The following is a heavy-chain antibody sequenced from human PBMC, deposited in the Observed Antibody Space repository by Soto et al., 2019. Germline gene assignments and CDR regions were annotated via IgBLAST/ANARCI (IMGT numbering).Heavy chain of an antibody. V-gene: IGHV4-61*01. CDR2: IYYIGST. D-gene: IGHD3-22*01. CDR1: GGSGSSGTYY. Sequence: SETLSLSCSVSGGSGSSGTYYWSWIRQPPGKGLEWIGYIYYIGSTNYNPSLKSRVTISVDTSKNQFSLKLSSVTAADTAVYYCARESSGDFDYSGQGTLVTVSS. CDR3: ARESSGDFDY. J-gene: IGHJ4*02.